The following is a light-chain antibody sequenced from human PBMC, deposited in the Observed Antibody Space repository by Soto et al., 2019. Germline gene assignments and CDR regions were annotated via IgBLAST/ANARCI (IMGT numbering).Light chain of an antibody. J-gene: IGLJ1*01. CDR2: EVS. V-gene: IGLV2-18*02. CDR1: SSDIGGYNR. CDR3: SSFTTSVTYV. Sequence: QSVLTQPPSVSGSPGQSVTISCTGTSSDIGGYNRVSWYQQPPGSAPKLLIYEVSDRPSGVPDRFSGSKSGNTASLTISGLQAEDEADYYCSSFTTSVTYVFGTGTKLTVL.